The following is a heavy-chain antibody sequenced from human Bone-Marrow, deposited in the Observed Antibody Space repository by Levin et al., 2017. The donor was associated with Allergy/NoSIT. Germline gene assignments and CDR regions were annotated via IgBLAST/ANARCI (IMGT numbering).Heavy chain of an antibody. V-gene: IGHV1-2*02. CDR1: GFTFTDYY. CDR2: INLSNGVR. Sequence: ASVKVSCKASGFTFTDYYLHWVRQAPGQGLEYMGWINLSNGVRKYTQKFQGRVTLTRDTSISTAYMDLSRLTSDDTAVYYCARERYSGTHNKGFDIWGQGTMVTVSS. D-gene: IGHD1-26*01. CDR3: ARERYSGTHNKGFDI. J-gene: IGHJ3*02.